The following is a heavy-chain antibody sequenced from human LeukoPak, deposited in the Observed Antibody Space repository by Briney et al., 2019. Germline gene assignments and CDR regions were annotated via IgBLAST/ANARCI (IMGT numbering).Heavy chain of an antibody. D-gene: IGHD1-1*01. CDR1: GGSLSGFY. CDR2: IYNSGST. V-gene: IGHV4-59*08. CDR3: ARVSPNWNPPDY. J-gene: IGHJ4*02. Sequence: PSETLSLTCTVSGGSLSGFYWSWLRQPPGKGLEWIGYIYNSGSTDYNPSLKSRVTISEDTSNNQFSLKLNFVTAADTAVYYCARVSPNWNPPDYWGQGTLVTVSS.